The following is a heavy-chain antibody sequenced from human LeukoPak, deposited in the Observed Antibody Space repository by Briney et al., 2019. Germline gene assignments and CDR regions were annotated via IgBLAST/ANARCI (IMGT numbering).Heavy chain of an antibody. J-gene: IGHJ3*02. CDR3: ASTTVTTFGGAFYI. CDR2: IKQDGREK. CDR1: GFTFSSYW. V-gene: IGHV3-7*03. D-gene: IGHD4-17*01. Sequence: GGSLRLSCAASGFTFSSYWMSWVRQAPGKGLEWVANIKQDGREKYYVDSVKGRVTISRDNAKNSLYLQMNSLRAEDTAVYYCASTTVTTFGGAFYIRGQGTIVTVSS.